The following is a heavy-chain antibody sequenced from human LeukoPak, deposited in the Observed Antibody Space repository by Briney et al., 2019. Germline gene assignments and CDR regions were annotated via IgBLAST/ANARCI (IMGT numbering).Heavy chain of an antibody. CDR1: GGSFSGYY. D-gene: IGHD3-10*01. V-gene: IGHV4-34*01. CDR3: ARRLLNYYGSGSYRFDY. J-gene: IGHJ4*02. Sequence: PSETLSLTCAVYGGSFSGYYWSWIRQPPGKGLEWIGEINHSGSTNYNPSLKSRVTISVDTSKNQFSLKLSSVTAADTAVYYCARRLLNYYGSGSYRFDYWGQGALVTVSS. CDR2: INHSGST.